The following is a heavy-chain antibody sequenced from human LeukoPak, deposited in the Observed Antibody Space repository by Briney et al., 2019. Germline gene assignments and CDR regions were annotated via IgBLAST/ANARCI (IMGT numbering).Heavy chain of an antibody. V-gene: IGHV3-48*03. Sequence: GGSLRLSCAASGFTFNSYEMSWVRKAPGKGLEWISYINSSGYTIYYADSVKGRFTISRDNAKNSLSLQMNSLRAEVTAVYYCARVARGLRLGELSLYYWGQGTLVTVSS. CDR3: ARVARGLRLGELSLYY. J-gene: IGHJ4*02. CDR1: GFTFNSYE. CDR2: INSSGYTI. D-gene: IGHD3-16*02.